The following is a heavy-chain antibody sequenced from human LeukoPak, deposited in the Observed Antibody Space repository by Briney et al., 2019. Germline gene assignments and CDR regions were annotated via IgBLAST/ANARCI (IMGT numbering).Heavy chain of an antibody. CDR2: ISYDGNNK. D-gene: IGHD3-16*01. J-gene: IGHJ4*02. V-gene: IGHV3-30-3*01. CDR3: ARGQRDGDYVDYFAY. CDR1: GFTFDSYT. Sequence: EGSLRLSCAASGFTFDSYTIHWVRQAPGKGLEWVALISYDGNNKYYADSVKGRFTISRDNSKNTLYLQMNSPRAEDTAVYHCARGQRDGDYVDYFAYWGQGTLVTVSS.